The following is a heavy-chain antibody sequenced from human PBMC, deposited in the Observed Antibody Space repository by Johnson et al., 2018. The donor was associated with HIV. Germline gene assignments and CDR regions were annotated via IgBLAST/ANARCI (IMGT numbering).Heavy chain of an antibody. J-gene: IGHJ3*02. CDR1: GFFFSGSA. CDR3: SYAFDI. V-gene: IGHV3-73*02. Sequence: VQLVESGGGLVQPGGSLKLSCAASGFFFSGSAMHWVRQASGKGLEWVGRIRSKANNYATTYAASLKGRFTISRDDSKNTAYLQMNSLKTEDTDGYYCSYAFDIWGQGTMVTVSS. CDR2: IRSKANNYAT.